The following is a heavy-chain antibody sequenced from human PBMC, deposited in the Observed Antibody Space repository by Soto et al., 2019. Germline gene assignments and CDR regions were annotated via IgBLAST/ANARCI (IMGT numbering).Heavy chain of an antibody. CDR1: GNTFTYVY. Sequence: ASVKVSCKGSGNTFTYVYLHWVRQAPGQGLEWMGGIIPIFGTANYAQKFQGRVTITADESTSTAYMELSSLRSEDTAVYYCARELAAVYYYGMDVWGQGTTVTVSS. V-gene: IGHV1-69*13. D-gene: IGHD6-13*01. CDR2: IIPIFGTA. J-gene: IGHJ6*02. CDR3: ARELAAVYYYGMDV.